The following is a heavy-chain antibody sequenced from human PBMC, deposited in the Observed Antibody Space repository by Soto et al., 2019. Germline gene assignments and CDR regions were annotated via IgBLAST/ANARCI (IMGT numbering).Heavy chain of an antibody. CDR1: GYTFSSYA. D-gene: IGHD3-22*01. CDR2: ISAYNGNT. V-gene: IGHV1-18*01. Sequence: QVQLVQSGAEVKKPGASVKVSCKASGYTFSSYAISWVRQAPGQGLEWMGWISAYNGNTNYAQKCQGRVTMTTDTSTSTVYMELRSLRSDDTAVYYCARDPRVYYDSSGYYWVYWGQGTLVTVSS. CDR3: ARDPRVYYDSSGYYWVY. J-gene: IGHJ4*02.